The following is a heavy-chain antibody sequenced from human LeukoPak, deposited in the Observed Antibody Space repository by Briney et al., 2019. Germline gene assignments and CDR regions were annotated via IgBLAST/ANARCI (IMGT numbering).Heavy chain of an antibody. Sequence: GGSLRLSCAASGFTVSTNYMNWVRQAPGKGLEWVSVIYSGGTTYYADSVRGRFSVSRDTSKNTLYLQMNSLRAEDTAVYYCARGSVRAFDIWGQGTMVTVSS. J-gene: IGHJ3*02. V-gene: IGHV3-53*01. D-gene: IGHD1-26*01. CDR3: ARGSVRAFDI. CDR2: IYSGGTT. CDR1: GFTVSTNY.